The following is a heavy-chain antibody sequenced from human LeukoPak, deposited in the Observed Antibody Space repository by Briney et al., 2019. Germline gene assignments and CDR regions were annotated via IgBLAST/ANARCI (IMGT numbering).Heavy chain of an antibody. CDR3: ARRRDSSSWYSAFDP. CDR2: MNPNSGNT. J-gene: IGHJ5*02. D-gene: IGHD6-13*01. CDR1: GYTFTSYD. Sequence: GASVKDSCKASGYTFTSYDINWVRQATGRGLEWMGWMNPNSGNTGYAQKFQGRVTMTRDTSISTAYMELSGLRSEDTAVYYCARRRDSSSWYSAFDPWGQGTLVTVSS. V-gene: IGHV1-8*01.